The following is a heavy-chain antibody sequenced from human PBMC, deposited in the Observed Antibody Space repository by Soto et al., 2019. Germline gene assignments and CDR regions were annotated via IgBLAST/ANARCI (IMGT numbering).Heavy chain of an antibody. CDR1: GGSIRSGDYY. J-gene: IGHJ4*02. Sequence: QVQLQESGPGLVKPSQTLSLTCTVSGGSIRSGDYYWCWIRQPPGKGLEWIGNIFYSGNTHYNPALRSRLSISVDTSKNQFSLKLTSVTVADTAVYYCARASAYTAADFDYWGQGTLVTVSS. D-gene: IGHD2-15*01. CDR2: IFYSGNT. V-gene: IGHV4-30-4*01. CDR3: ARASAYTAADFDY.